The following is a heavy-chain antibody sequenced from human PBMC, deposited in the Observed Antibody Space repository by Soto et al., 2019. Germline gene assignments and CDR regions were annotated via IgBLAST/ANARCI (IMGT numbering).Heavy chain of an antibody. D-gene: IGHD3-22*01. CDR2: IWYDGSNK. CDR3: ARDHTSPSGYYLLLDS. Sequence: GGSLRLSCAASGFTFSSYGMHWVRQAPGKGLEWVAVIWYDGSNKYYADSVKGRFTISRDNSKNTLYLQMNSLRAEDTAVYYCARDHTSPSGYYLLLDSRGQGTLVTVSS. J-gene: IGHJ4*02. V-gene: IGHV3-33*01. CDR1: GFTFSSYG.